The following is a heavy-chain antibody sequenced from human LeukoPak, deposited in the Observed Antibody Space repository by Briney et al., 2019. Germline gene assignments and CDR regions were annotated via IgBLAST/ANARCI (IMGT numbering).Heavy chain of an antibody. V-gene: IGHV3-23*01. CDR3: ARGFCSGGTCYYFDS. CDR2: ISGGGGST. J-gene: IGHJ4*02. Sequence: PGGSLRLSCAASGLTFSSFAMNWVRQAPGKGLEWVSAISGGGGSTYYADSVKGRFTISRDNSKNTLYLQMNSLRPEDTALYYCARGFCSGGTCYYFDSWGQGTLVPVSS. D-gene: IGHD2-15*01. CDR1: GLTFSSFA.